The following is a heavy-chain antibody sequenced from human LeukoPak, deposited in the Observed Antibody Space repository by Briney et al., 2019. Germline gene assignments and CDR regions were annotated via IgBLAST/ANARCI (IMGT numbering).Heavy chain of an antibody. V-gene: IGHV1-18*01. CDR1: GYTFTNYG. J-gene: IGHJ5*02. CDR3: ARSSESGSDT. CDR2: ISAYNGDT. Sequence: ASVKACYKASGYTFTNYGISCVRQAPGQGLEWMGWISAYNGDTIYAQKFQGGVPMTTDTSRRTGYMELRTLRSDDTAVYYCARSSESGSDTRGQGTLVTVSS. D-gene: IGHD5-12*01.